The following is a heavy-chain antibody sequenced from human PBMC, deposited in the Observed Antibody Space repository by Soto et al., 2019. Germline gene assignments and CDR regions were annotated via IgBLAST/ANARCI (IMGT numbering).Heavy chain of an antibody. D-gene: IGHD3-22*01. V-gene: IGHV4-59*01. CDR1: GGSISSYY. Sequence: SETLSLTCTVSGGSISSYYWSWIRQPPGKGLEWIGYIYYSGSTNYNPSLKSRVTISVDTSKNQFSQKLSSVTAADTAVYYCAREVLGDYYDSSGYYVSGWFDPWGQGTLVTVSS. CDR2: IYYSGST. CDR3: AREVLGDYYDSSGYYVSGWFDP. J-gene: IGHJ5*02.